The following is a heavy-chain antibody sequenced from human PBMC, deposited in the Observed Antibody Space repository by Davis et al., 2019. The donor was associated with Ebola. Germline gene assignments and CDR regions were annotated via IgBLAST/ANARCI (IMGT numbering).Heavy chain of an antibody. Sequence: GGSLRLSCAASGFTFSSYAMSWVRQAPGKGLEWVSGISGSGGSTYYADSVKGRFTISRDNSKNTLYLQMNSLRAEDTAVYYCARSSIAARPGYYYGMDVWGQGTTVTVSS. CDR3: ARSSIAARPGYYYGMDV. CDR1: GFTFSSYA. J-gene: IGHJ6*02. CDR2: ISGSGGST. V-gene: IGHV3-23*01. D-gene: IGHD6-6*01.